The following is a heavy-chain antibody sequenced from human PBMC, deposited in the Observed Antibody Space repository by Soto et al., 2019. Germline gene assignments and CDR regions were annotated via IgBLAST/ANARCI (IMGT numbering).Heavy chain of an antibody. D-gene: IGHD3-22*01. Sequence: GGSLRLSCAASGFTFSDYYMSWIRQAPGKGLEWVSYISSSSSYTNYADSVKGRFTISRDNAKNSLYLQMNSLRAEDTAVYYCARGYYDSSGYPYFDYWGQGTLVTVSS. CDR3: ARGYYDSSGYPYFDY. J-gene: IGHJ4*02. CDR1: GFTFSDYY. CDR2: ISSSSSYT. V-gene: IGHV3-11*06.